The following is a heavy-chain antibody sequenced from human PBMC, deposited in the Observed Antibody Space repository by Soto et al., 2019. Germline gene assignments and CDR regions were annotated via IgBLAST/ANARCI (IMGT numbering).Heavy chain of an antibody. Sequence: GGSLRLSCAASGFTFNKFAMHWVRQAPGKGLGWVAVISYDGSYKYYADSVKGRFTISRDNSKNTLFLQMSSLRVEDTAAYYCADICGPPQDYWGQGTLVTVSS. CDR2: ISYDGSYK. CDR3: ADICGPPQDY. D-gene: IGHD5-12*01. V-gene: IGHV3-30*04. CDR1: GFTFNKFA. J-gene: IGHJ4*02.